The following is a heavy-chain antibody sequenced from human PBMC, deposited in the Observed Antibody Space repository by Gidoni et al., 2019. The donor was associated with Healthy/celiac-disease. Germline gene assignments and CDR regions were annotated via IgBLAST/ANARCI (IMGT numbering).Heavy chain of an antibody. D-gene: IGHD3-3*01. Sequence: QVQLVESGGGLVKPGGSLRLSCAASGFTFSDYYMSWIRQAPGKGLEWVSYISSSSSYTNYADSVKGRFTISRDNAKNSLYLQMNSLRAEDTAVYYCARSGITIFGVVALDYWGQGTLVTVSS. CDR2: ISSSSSYT. CDR1: GFTFSDYY. CDR3: ARSGITIFGVVALDY. J-gene: IGHJ4*02. V-gene: IGHV3-11*06.